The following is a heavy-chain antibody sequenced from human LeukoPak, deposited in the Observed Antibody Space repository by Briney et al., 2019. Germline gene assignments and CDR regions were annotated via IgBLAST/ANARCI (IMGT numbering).Heavy chain of an antibody. J-gene: IGHJ4*02. CDR3: ARARRYYDSSGYPHFDY. V-gene: IGHV3-21*01. Sequence: GGSLRLSCAASGYTFSDFSVNWVRQAPGKGLEWVSSISVRSNYRYYADSVRGRFTISRDDARDSLFLQMNSLRAEDTAVYYCARARRYYDSSGYPHFDYWGQGTLVTVSS. CDR2: ISVRSNYR. D-gene: IGHD3-22*01. CDR1: GYTFSDFS.